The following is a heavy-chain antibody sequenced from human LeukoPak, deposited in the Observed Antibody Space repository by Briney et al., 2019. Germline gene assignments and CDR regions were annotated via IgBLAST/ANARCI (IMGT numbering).Heavy chain of an antibody. CDR1: GFTLSSYG. CDR2: ISYDGSNK. J-gene: IGHJ6*02. Sequence: GGSLRLSCAASGFTLSSYGMHWVRQAPGKGLEWVAVISYDGSNKYYADSVKGRFTISRDNSKNTLYLQMNSLRAEDTAVYYWAKESGWFGDYYYGMDVWGQGTTVTVSS. CDR3: AKESGWFGDYYYGMDV. D-gene: IGHD3-10*01. V-gene: IGHV3-30*18.